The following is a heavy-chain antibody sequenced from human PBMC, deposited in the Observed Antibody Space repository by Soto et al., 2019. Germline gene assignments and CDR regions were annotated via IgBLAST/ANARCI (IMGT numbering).Heavy chain of an antibody. CDR3: ARDRNKLWKNDAFDI. V-gene: IGHV4-59*01. CDR2: IYYSGDT. Sequence: QVQLHESGPGLVKPSETLSLTCSVSGGSMNSYYWSWIRQPPPQGLEWLGYIYYSGDTKDNPSLQSRISISVDTTQNHFSLRLTSVTAADTAVYYCARDRNKLWKNDAFDIWGQGTMVTVSS. J-gene: IGHJ3*02. CDR1: GGSMNSYY. D-gene: IGHD3-3*01.